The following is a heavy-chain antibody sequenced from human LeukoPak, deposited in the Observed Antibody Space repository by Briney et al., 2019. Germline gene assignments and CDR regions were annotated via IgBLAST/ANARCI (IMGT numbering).Heavy chain of an antibody. D-gene: IGHD2-2*01. Sequence: SQTLSLTCTVSGGSISSGGYYWSWIRQHPGKGLEWIGYFYYSGSTYYNPFLKSRVTISVDTSKNQFSLKLSSVTAADTAVYYCARGIVVVPAAMCNWFDPWGQGTLVTVSS. V-gene: IGHV4-31*03. CDR1: GGSISSGGYY. CDR2: FYYSGST. J-gene: IGHJ5*02. CDR3: ARGIVVVPAAMCNWFDP.